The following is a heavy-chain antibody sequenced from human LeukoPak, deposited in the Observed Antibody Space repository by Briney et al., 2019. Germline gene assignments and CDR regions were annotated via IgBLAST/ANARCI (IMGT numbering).Heavy chain of an antibody. J-gene: IGHJ5*02. CDR3: ATYTEDYSGPAFAP. CDR1: GGSISSYY. Sequence: PSETLSLTCTVSGGSISSYYWSWIRQPPGKGLEWIGYIYYSGSTNYNPSLKSRVTISVDTSKNQFSLKLSSVTAADTAVYYCATYTEDYSGPAFAPWGQGTLVIVSS. V-gene: IGHV4-59*01. D-gene: IGHD3-16*01. CDR2: IYYSGST.